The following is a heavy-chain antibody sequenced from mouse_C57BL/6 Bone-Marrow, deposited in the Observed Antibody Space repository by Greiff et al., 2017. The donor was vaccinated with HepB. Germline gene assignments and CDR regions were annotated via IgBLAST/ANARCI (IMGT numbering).Heavy chain of an antibody. V-gene: IGHV5-12*01. Sequence: DVQLVEPGGGLVQPGGSLKLSCAASGFTFSDYYMHWVRQTPEKRLEWVAYISNGGGSTYYPDTVKGRFTISRDNAKNTLYLQMSRLKSEDTAMYYGARQMGRVYYAMDYWGQGTSVTVSS. CDR2: ISNGGGST. CDR3: ARQMGRVYYAMDY. CDR1: GFTFSDYY. D-gene: IGHD4-1*01. J-gene: IGHJ4*01.